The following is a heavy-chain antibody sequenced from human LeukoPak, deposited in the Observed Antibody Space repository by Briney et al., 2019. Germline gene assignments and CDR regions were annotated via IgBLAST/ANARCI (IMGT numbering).Heavy chain of an antibody. CDR2: IYYSGST. CDR3: ARVSMVRGGGYYYGVDV. CDR1: GGSISSYY. V-gene: IGHV4-59*01. Sequence: SETLSLTCTVSGGSISSYYWSWIRQPPGKGLEWIGYIYYSGSTNYNPSLKSRVTISVDTSKNQFSLKLSSVTAADTAVYYCARVSMVRGGGYYYGVDVWGQGTTVTVSS. J-gene: IGHJ6*02. D-gene: IGHD3-10*01.